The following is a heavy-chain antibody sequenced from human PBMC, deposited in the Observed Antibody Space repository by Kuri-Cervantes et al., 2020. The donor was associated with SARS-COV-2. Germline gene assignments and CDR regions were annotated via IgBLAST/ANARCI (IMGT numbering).Heavy chain of an antibody. D-gene: IGHD3-22*01. CDR3: ARDISEGYYSSGYYYFDY. J-gene: IGHJ4*02. CDR2: ITVYNGNT. V-gene: IGHV1-18*04. CDR1: GYTFTSYG. Sequence: ASVKVSCKASGYTFTSYGISWVRQAPGQGLEWMGWITVYNGNTNYAQKFQGRVTVTTDTSTSTAYMELRSLRSDDTAVYYCARDISEGYYSSGYYYFDYWGQGTLVTVSS.